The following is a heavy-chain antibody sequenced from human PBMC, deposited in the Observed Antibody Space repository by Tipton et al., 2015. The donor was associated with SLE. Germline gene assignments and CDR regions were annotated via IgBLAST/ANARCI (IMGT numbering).Heavy chain of an antibody. V-gene: IGHV4-39*01. CDR3: ASLGYTYGYGSEPFDM. CDR1: GGSISSSSYY. CDR2: VYYSGTT. Sequence: TLSLTCTVTGGSISSSSYYWGWIRQPPGKGLEWIGSVYYSGTTYYNPSLKSRVTMSIDTSKNQFSLKLSSVTAADTAAYYCASLGYTYGYGSEPFDMWGQGTMVTVSS. D-gene: IGHD5-18*01. J-gene: IGHJ3*02.